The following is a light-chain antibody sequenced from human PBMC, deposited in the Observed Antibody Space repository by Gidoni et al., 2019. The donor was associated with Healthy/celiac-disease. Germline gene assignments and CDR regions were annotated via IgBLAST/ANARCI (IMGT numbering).Light chain of an antibody. J-gene: IGKJ1*01. V-gene: IGKV1-5*01. CDR3: QQYNSYAWT. CDR1: QSISSW. CDR2: DAS. Sequence: DIQMTQSPSTLSASVGDRVTITCRASQSISSWLAWYQQKPGKAPKLLIYDASSLESGVPSRFSGSGSGTELTLTLSSLPPDDFATYYCQQYNSYAWTFGQGTKVEIK.